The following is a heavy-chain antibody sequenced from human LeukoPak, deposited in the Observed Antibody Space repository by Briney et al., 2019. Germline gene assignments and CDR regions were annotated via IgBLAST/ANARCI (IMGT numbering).Heavy chain of an antibody. D-gene: IGHD1-1*01. Sequence: SETLSLTCTVSGGSISSGDYYWSWIRQPPGKGLEWIGYIYYSGSTYYNPSLKSRVTISVDTSKNQFSLKLSSVTAADTAVYYCAREGLEPLPYYFDYWGQGALVTVSS. CDR1: GGSISSGDYY. CDR2: IYYSGST. CDR3: AREGLEPLPYYFDY. V-gene: IGHV4-30-4*08. J-gene: IGHJ4*02.